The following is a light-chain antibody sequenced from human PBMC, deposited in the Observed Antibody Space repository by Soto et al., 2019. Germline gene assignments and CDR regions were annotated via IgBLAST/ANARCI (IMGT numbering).Light chain of an antibody. CDR2: KAS. CDR3: QQYNDNWT. CDR1: QSISSW. V-gene: IGKV1-5*03. J-gene: IGKJ1*01. Sequence: DIQMTQSPSTLSASVGDRVTITCRASQSISSWLAWYQQKPGTAPNLLIYKASTLQSGVPSRFSGSGSGTEFTLTISSLQPDDCATYYCQQYNDNWTFGQGTKVDIK.